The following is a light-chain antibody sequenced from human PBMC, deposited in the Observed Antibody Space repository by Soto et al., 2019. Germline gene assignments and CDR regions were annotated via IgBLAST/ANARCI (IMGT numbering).Light chain of an antibody. CDR3: QQYNSYVT. Sequence: DIQMTQSPSTLSASVGDRVTITCRASQSISSWLAWYQQKPGKAPKLLIYDASSLESGVPSRFSGSGSGTQFTLTISSLQPDDFATYYFQQYNSYVTFGQGTRLDIK. V-gene: IGKV1-5*01. J-gene: IGKJ5*01. CDR1: QSISSW. CDR2: DAS.